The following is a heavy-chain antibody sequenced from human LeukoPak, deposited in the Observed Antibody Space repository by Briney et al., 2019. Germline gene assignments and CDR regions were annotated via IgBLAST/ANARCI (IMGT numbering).Heavy chain of an antibody. Sequence: GGSLRLSCAASGFTFSSYWMHWVRQAPGKGLVWVSRTNTDGSSTSYADSVKGRFTISRDNSKNTLYMQMNSLRAEDTAVYYCVSSREWELLVYWGQGTLVTVSS. CDR2: TNTDGSST. CDR1: GFTFSSYW. V-gene: IGHV3-74*01. D-gene: IGHD1-26*01. J-gene: IGHJ4*02. CDR3: VSSREWELLVY.